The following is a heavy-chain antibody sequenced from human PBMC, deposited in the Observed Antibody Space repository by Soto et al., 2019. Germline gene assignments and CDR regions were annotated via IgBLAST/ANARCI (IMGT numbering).Heavy chain of an antibody. CDR2: IYYSGST. CDR3: ARDEVYSYGNSYYYCCMDF. V-gene: IGHV4-31*03. J-gene: IGHJ6*02. Sequence: SETLSLTCTVSGGSISSGGYYWSWIRQHPGKGLEWIGYIYYSGSTYYNPSLKSRVTISVDTSKNQFSLKLSSVSAADSAVYYCARDEVYSYGNSYYYCCMDFWGQGTTVTVSS. CDR1: GGSISSGGYY. D-gene: IGHD5-18*01.